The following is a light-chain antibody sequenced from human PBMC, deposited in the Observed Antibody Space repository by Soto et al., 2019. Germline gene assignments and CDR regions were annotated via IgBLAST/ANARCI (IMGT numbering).Light chain of an antibody. CDR2: DAS. CDR1: QSVGSH. V-gene: IGKV3-20*01. Sequence: TVLTQSPDTVSLSPGERATLSCKTSQSVGSHLAWYQQRPGQPPRLLIYDASNRATGIPDRFSGSGSGTDFTLTISRLEPEDFAVYYCQQYGSSGTFGQGTKVDIK. J-gene: IGKJ1*01. CDR3: QQYGSSGT.